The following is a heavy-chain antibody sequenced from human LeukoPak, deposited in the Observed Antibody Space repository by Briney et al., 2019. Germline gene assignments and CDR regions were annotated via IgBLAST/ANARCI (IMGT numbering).Heavy chain of an antibody. Sequence: GASVKVSCKASGYTFTSYDINWVRQATGQGLEWMGWMNPNSGNTGYAQKFQGRVTITRNTSISTAYVELSSLRAEDTALYYCALTVTTDAFDIWGQGTMVTVSS. D-gene: IGHD4-17*01. CDR1: GYTFTSYD. CDR3: ALTVTTDAFDI. V-gene: IGHV1-8*03. CDR2: MNPNSGNT. J-gene: IGHJ3*02.